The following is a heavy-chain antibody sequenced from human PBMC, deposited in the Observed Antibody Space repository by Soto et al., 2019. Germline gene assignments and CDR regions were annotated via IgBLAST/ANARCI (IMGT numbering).Heavy chain of an antibody. D-gene: IGHD6-19*01. CDR3: AKTWAVAGLFDY. CDR1: GFTFSSYA. Sequence: EVQLLESGGGLVQPGGSLRLSCAASGFTFSSYAMSWVRQAPGKGLEWVSAISGSGGSTYYADSVKGRFTIYRDNSKNTLYLQRNRLRAEDTDVYYCAKTWAVAGLFDYWGQGTLVTVSS. CDR2: ISGSGGST. V-gene: IGHV3-23*01. J-gene: IGHJ4*02.